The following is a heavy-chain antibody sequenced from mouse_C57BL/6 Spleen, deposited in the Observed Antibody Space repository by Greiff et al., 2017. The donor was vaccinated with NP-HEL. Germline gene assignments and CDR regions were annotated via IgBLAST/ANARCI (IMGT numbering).Heavy chain of an antibody. CDR3: ASSGDDDLNWYFDV. CDR1: GYTFTSYD. CDR2: IYPRDGST. D-gene: IGHD2-4*01. Sequence: VQLQQSGPELVKPGASVKLSCKASGYTFTSYDINWVKQRPGQGLEWIGWIYPRDGSTKYNKKFKGKATLTVDTSSSTAYMELHSLTSEDSAVYFCASSGDDDLNWYFDVWGTGTTVTVSS. V-gene: IGHV1-85*01. J-gene: IGHJ1*03.